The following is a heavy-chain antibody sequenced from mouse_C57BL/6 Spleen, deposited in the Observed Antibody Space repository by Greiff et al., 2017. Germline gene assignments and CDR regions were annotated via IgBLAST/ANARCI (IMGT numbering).Heavy chain of an antibody. CDR1: GFTFSSYA. CDR3: TRAYYSNYWLAY. V-gene: IGHV5-9-1*02. CDR2: ISSGGDYI. Sequence: EVMLVESGEGLVKPGGSLKLSCAASGFTFSSYAMSWVRQTPEKRLEWVAYISSGGDYIYYADTVKGRFTISRDNARNTLYLQMSSLKSEDTAMYYCTRAYYSNYWLAYWGQGTLVTVSA. D-gene: IGHD2-5*01. J-gene: IGHJ3*01.